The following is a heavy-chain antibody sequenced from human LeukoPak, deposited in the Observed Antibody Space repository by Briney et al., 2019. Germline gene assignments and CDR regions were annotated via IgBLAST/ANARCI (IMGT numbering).Heavy chain of an antibody. D-gene: IGHD3-16*01. Sequence: SETLSLTCSVSGGYIGKFYWSWVRQSPGMRLECIGYAYYSGTTRYNRSFRGRVSMSADDSRNLFSLRLRSVTAADTAVYYCARSDYYGLGSYNWFFDLWGRGTLVTVSS. V-gene: IGHV4-59*01. CDR3: ARSDYYGLGSYNWFFDL. J-gene: IGHJ2*01. CDR2: AYYSGTT. CDR1: GGYIGKFY.